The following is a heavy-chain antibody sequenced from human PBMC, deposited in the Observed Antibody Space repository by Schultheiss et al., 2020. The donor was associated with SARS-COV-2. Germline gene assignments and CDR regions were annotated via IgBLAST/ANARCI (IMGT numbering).Heavy chain of an antibody. D-gene: IGHD6-13*01. CDR1: GGSISSSSYY. Sequence: SETLSLTCTVSGGSISSSSYYWGWIRQPPGKGLEWIGSIYYSGITYYNPSIKSRVTISVDTSKNQFSLKLSSVTAADTAVYYCARGRYSSSQFDYWGQGTLVTVSS. V-gene: IGHV4-39*01. J-gene: IGHJ4*02. CDR3: ARGRYSSSQFDY. CDR2: IYYSGIT.